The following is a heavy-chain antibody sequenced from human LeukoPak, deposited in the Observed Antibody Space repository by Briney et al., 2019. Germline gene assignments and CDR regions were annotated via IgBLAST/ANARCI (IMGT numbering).Heavy chain of an antibody. CDR2: ISNSSSYI. CDR3: AREKQPRYYYGMDV. J-gene: IGHJ6*04. V-gene: IGHV3-21*01. CDR1: GFTFSSCT. D-gene: IGHD6-13*01. Sequence: GGSLRLSCAASGFTFSSCTMNWVRQAPGKGLEWVPSISNSSSYIYYAGSVKGRFTISRDNAKDSLYLQMNSLRAEDTAVYYCAREKQPRYYYGMDVWGKGTTVTVSS.